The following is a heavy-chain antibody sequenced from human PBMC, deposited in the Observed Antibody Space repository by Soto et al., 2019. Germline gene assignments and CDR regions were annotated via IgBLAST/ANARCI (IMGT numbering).Heavy chain of an antibody. CDR1: GFTVSSNY. D-gene: IGHD3-3*01. Sequence: EVQLVESGGGLVQPGGSLRLSCAASGFTVSSNYMSWVRQAPGKGLEWVSVIYSGGSTYYADSVKGRFTISRDNTKNTMYFQMNSRRAEDTAVYYCAREARDFWSGCSDYWGQGTLVTVSS. CDR2: IYSGGST. J-gene: IGHJ4*02. V-gene: IGHV3-66*01. CDR3: AREARDFWSGCSDY.